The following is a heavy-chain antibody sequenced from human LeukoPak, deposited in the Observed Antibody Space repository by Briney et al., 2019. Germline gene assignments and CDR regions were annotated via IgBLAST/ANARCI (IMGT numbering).Heavy chain of an antibody. CDR3: ARDPGGEVVVP. Sequence: GGSLRLSCAVSGFTFSTYLMSWVRQAPGKGLEWVANIKQDGSEKYYVDSVKGRFTISRDNAKNSLYLQMNSLRVEDAAVYYCARDPGGEVVVPGGQGTLVTVSS. J-gene: IGHJ5*02. V-gene: IGHV3-7*01. CDR2: IKQDGSEK. D-gene: IGHD2-15*01. CDR1: GFTFSTYL.